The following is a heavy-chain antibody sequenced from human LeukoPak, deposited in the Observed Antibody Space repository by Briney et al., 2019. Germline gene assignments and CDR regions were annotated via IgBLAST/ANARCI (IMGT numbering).Heavy chain of an antibody. CDR2: ISYDGSNK. CDR3: APQQLPYYYGMDV. J-gene: IGHJ6*02. V-gene: IGHV3-30*03. Sequence: GGSLRLSCAASGFTFSSYGMHWARQAPGKGLEWVAVISYDGSNKYYADSVKGRFTISRDNSKNTLYLQMNSLRAEDTAVYYCAPQQLPYYYGMDVWGQGTTVTVSS. D-gene: IGHD6-13*01. CDR1: GFTFSSYG.